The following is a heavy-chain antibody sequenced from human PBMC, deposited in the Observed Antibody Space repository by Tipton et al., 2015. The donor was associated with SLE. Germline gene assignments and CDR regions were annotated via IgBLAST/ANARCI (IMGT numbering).Heavy chain of an antibody. CDR3: ARAGCGDSNWFDP. CDR2: IYYNGKT. V-gene: IGHV4-59*08. Sequence: TLSLTCAVYGGSFSGYYWSWIRQPPAKGLEWIGFIYYNGKTNYNSSLKSRVTISVDTSKSQFSLKLRSVTAADTAVYYCARAGCGDSNWFDPWGQGTLVTVSS. D-gene: IGHD2-21*01. CDR1: GGSFSGYY. J-gene: IGHJ5*02.